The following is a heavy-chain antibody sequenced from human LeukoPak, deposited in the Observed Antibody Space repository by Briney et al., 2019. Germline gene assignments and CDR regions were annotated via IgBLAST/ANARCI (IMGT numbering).Heavy chain of an antibody. V-gene: IGHV3-73*01. CDR3: SNGHYGLDV. CDR1: GFTFSASS. CDR2: VGSKVDNYAT. Sequence: GGSLRLSCAASGFTFSASSLNWVRQASVKGLEWVGRVGSKVDNYATAYAESVKGRFIISREDSKNTAYLQMNSLKTDDTAVYYCSNGHYGLDVWGQGTTVTVSS. J-gene: IGHJ6*02.